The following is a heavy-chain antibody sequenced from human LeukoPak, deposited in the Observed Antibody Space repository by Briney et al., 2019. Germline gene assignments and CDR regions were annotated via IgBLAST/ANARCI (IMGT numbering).Heavy chain of an antibody. Sequence: GGSLRLSCAASGFTFSSYAMSWVRQAPGKGLEWVSAISGSGGSTYYADSAKGRFTISRDNSKNTLYLQMNSLRAEDTAVYYCATHLIAVAGGFDYWGQGTLVTVSS. D-gene: IGHD6-19*01. CDR3: ATHLIAVAGGFDY. V-gene: IGHV3-23*01. CDR2: ISGSGGST. CDR1: GFTFSSYA. J-gene: IGHJ4*02.